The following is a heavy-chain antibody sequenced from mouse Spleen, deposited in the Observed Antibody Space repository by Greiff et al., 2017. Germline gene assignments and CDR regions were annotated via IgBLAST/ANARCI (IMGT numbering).Heavy chain of an antibody. D-gene: IGHD1-1*01. CDR2: ILPGSGST. V-gene: IGHV1-9*01. J-gene: IGHJ4*01. Sequence: VKLMESGAEVMNPGASVKLSCKTTGYTFTDYWIEWVKQRPGLGLEWIGEILPGSGSTNYNEKFKGKATFTADTSSNTAYMQLSSLTTEDSAIYYCARPFYYGSSYDAMDYWGQGTSVTVSS. CDR3: ARPFYYGSSYDAMDY. CDR1: GYTFTDYW.